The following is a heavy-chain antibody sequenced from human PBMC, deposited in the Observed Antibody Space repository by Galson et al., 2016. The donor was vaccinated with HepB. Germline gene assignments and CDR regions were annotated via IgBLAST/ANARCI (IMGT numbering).Heavy chain of an antibody. CDR1: GDSVSSGYYY. CDR3: VRGLSGSDYLSWFAP. V-gene: IGHV4-61*01. D-gene: IGHD1-26*01. J-gene: IGHJ5*02. CDR2: IYYTGRT. Sequence: ETLYLPCSVSGDSVSSGYYYWNWIRQPPGEGLEWIGYIYYTGRTQYHPSLKSRVAISLDTSDNDFSLKLSSVTAADTAVYYCVRGLSGSDYLSWFAPWGQGTVVTVSS.